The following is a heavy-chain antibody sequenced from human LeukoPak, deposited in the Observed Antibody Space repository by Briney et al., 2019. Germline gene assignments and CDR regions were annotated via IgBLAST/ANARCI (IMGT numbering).Heavy chain of an antibody. D-gene: IGHD1-1*01. CDR2: IIPIFGTA. CDR1: GYTFTSYY. V-gene: IGHV1-69*13. CDR3: ARVYPHNWNDAGDYFDY. Sequence: GASVKVSCKASGYTFTSYYMHWVRQAPGQGLEWMGGIIPIFGTANYAQKFQGRVTITADESTSTAYMELSSLRSEDTAVYYCARVYPHNWNDAGDYFDYWGQGTLVTVSS. J-gene: IGHJ4*02.